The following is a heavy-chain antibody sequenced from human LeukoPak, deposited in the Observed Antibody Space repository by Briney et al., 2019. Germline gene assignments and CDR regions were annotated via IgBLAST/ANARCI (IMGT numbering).Heavy chain of an antibody. D-gene: IGHD3-16*01. CDR2: ISGSGGST. CDR3: AKASTYYDYVWGSYLY. Sequence: GGSLRLSCAASGLTFSSYAMSWVRQAPGKGLEWVSAISGSGGSTYYADSVKGRFTISRDNSKNTLYLQMNSLRAEDTAVYYCAKASTYYDYVWGSYLYWGQGTLVTVSS. CDR1: GLTFSSYA. J-gene: IGHJ4*02. V-gene: IGHV3-23*01.